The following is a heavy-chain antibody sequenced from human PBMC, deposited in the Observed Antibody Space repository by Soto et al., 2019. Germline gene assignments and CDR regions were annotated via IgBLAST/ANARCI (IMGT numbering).Heavy chain of an antibody. CDR1: GFTFSSYG. V-gene: IGHV3-30*18. Sequence: QVQLVESGGGVVQPGRSLRLSCAASGFTFSSYGMHWVGQAPGKGLEWVAVISYDGSNKYYADSVKGRFTISRDNSKNTLYLQMNSLRAEDTAVYYCAKDMHYYYYYGMDVWGQGTTVTVSS. D-gene: IGHD2-2*01. CDR3: AKDMHYYYYYGMDV. CDR2: ISYDGSNK. J-gene: IGHJ6*02.